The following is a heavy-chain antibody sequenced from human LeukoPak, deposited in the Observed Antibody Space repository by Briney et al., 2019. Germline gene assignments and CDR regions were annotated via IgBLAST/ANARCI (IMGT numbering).Heavy chain of an antibody. CDR3: ARDRCSSTSCLSSFDY. J-gene: IGHJ4*02. Sequence: ASVKVSCKASESGYSFTGYHLHWVRQAPGQGLEWMGWINPNSGGTKYAQKFQGRVTMTRDTSISTAYMELSRLRSDDTAVYYCARDRCSSTSCLSSFDYWGQGTLVTVSS. CDR1: ESGYSFTGYH. V-gene: IGHV1-2*02. CDR2: INPNSGGT. D-gene: IGHD2-2*01.